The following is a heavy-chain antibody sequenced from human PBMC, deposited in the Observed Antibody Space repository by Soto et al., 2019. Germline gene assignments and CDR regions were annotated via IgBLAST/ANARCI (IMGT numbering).Heavy chain of an antibody. V-gene: IGHV1-18*01. CDR3: AKTNDYSNSVPYYYYMDV. CDR2: ISAYNGNT. J-gene: IGHJ6*03. Sequence: ASVKVSCKASGYTFTSYGISWVRQAPGQGLEWMGWISAYNGNTNYAQKLQGRVAMTTDTSTSTAYMELRSLRSDDTAVYYCAKTNDYSNSVPYYYYMDVWGKGTTVTVSS. CDR1: GYTFTSYG. D-gene: IGHD4-4*01.